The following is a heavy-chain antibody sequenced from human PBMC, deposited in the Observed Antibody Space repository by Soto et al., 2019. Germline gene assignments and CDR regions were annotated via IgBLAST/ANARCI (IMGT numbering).Heavy chain of an antibody. Sequence: PSETLSLTCAVYGGSFSGYYWSWIRQPPGKGLEWIGEINHSGSTNYNPSLKSRVTISVDTSKNQFSLKLSSVTAADTAVYYCARGPGARDYVWGSYRYKFDPWGQGTLVTVSS. J-gene: IGHJ5*02. CDR1: GGSFSGYY. D-gene: IGHD3-16*02. V-gene: IGHV4-34*01. CDR3: ARGPGARDYVWGSYRYKFDP. CDR2: INHSGST.